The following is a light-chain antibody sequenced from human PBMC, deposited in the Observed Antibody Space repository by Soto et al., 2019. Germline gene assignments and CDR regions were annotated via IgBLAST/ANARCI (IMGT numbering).Light chain of an antibody. CDR2: GAS. V-gene: IGKV3-20*01. CDR3: QHANSVLGT. J-gene: IGKJ1*01. Sequence: EIVLTQSPGTLSLSPGERATLSCRASQSVSSSHLAWYQQKPGQAPRLLIYGASSRATGIPDRFSGSGSGTDFTLTISSLQPEDFATYYCQHANSVLGTFGQGTKVDIK. CDR1: QSVSSSH.